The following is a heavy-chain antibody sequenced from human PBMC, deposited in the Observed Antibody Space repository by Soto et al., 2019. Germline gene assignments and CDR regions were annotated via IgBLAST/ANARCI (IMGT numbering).Heavy chain of an antibody. CDR3: AKGLGSSSWYNWYFDL. V-gene: IGHV3-30*18. J-gene: IGHJ2*01. Sequence: QVQLVESGGGVVRPGRSLRLSCAASGFTFSSYGMHWVRQAPGKGLEWVAVISYDGSNKYYADSVKGRFTISRDNSKNTLYLHMNSLRAEDTAVYYCAKGLGSSSWYNWYFDLWGRVTLVTVSS. D-gene: IGHD6-13*01. CDR1: GFTFSSYG. CDR2: ISYDGSNK.